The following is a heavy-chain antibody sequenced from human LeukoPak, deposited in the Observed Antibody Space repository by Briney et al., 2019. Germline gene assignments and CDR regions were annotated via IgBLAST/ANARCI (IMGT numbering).Heavy chain of an antibody. V-gene: IGHV4-39*02. CDR2: ISYSGNT. CDR3: ARDALHRGYSYGSGEFDY. J-gene: IGHJ4*02. D-gene: IGHD5-18*01. CDR1: GGFFSVSTHS. Sequence: PSETLPLTCTISGGFFSVSTHSWGWIRQPPGKRLEWIGSISYSGNTYFNPSLKSRVTISVGTSKNQFSLKLTSVTAADTAVYYCARDALHRGYSYGSGEFDYWGQGTLVTVSS.